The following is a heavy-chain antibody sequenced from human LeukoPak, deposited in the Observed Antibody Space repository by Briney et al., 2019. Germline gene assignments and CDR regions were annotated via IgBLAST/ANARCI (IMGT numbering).Heavy chain of an antibody. V-gene: IGHV4-34*01. Sequence: SETLSLTCAVYGGSFSGYYWSWIRQPPGKGLEWIGGINHSGSTNYNPSLKSRVTISVDTSKNQFSLKLSSVTAADTAVYYCARGSTYYDFWSGRFDYWGQGTLVTVSS. CDR2: INHSGST. D-gene: IGHD3-3*01. CDR3: ARGSTYYDFWSGRFDY. J-gene: IGHJ4*02. CDR1: GGSFSGYY.